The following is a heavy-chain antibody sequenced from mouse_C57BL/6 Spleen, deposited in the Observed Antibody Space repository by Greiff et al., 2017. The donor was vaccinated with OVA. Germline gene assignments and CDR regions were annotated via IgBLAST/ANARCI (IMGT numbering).Heavy chain of an antibody. D-gene: IGHD1-1*01. J-gene: IGHJ3*01. Sequence: DVQLQESGPGLVKPSQSLSLTCSVTGYSITSGYYWNWIRQFPGNKLEWMGYISYDGSNNYNPSLKNRISITRDTSKNQFFLKLNSVTTEDTATYYCARDGYYGSSPWFAYWGQGTLVTVSA. CDR1: GYSITSGYY. CDR3: ARDGYYGSSPWFAY. CDR2: ISYDGSN. V-gene: IGHV3-6*01.